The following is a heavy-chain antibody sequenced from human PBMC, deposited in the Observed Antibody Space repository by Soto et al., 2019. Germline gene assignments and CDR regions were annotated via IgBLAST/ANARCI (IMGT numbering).Heavy chain of an antibody. D-gene: IGHD6-19*01. V-gene: IGHV4-39*01. Sequence: QLQLQESGPGLVKPSETLSLTCTVSGGSISSSSYYWGWIRQPPGKGLEWIGSIYYSGSTYYNPSLNSRATISVDTTKHQFSLKLSSVTAADTAVYYGARLDSSDYFDYWGQGTLVTVSS. CDR1: GGSISSSSYY. CDR2: IYYSGST. CDR3: ARLDSSDYFDY. J-gene: IGHJ4*02.